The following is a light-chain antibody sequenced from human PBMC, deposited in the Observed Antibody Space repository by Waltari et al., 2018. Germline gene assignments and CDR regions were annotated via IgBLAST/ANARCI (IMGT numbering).Light chain of an antibody. CDR3: TSYRRGSALGV. Sequence: QSALTQPASVSGSPGQSITISCTGTSSDVGDYNYVSWYQQHPGKAPKLMIYDVTNRPPGVPNRFSGSKSGNTASLTISGLQAEDEADYYCTSYRRGSALGVFGGGTSLTVL. CDR1: SSDVGDYNY. V-gene: IGLV2-14*03. J-gene: IGLJ2*01. CDR2: DVT.